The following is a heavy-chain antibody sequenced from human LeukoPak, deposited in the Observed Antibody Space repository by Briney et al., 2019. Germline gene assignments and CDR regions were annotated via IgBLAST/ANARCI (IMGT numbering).Heavy chain of an antibody. V-gene: IGHV3-23*01. J-gene: IGHJ5*02. Sequence: GGSLRLSCAASGFTFSSYAMSWVRQAPGKGLEWVSAISGSGGSTYYADSVKGRFTISRDNAKNTLYLQMDSLRAEDTAVYYCAGQANSWFDPWGQGTLVTVSS. CDR3: AGQANSWFDP. CDR2: ISGSGGST. CDR1: GFTFSSYA.